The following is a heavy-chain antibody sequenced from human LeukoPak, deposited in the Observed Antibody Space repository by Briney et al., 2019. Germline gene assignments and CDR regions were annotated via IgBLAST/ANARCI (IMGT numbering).Heavy chain of an antibody. V-gene: IGHV3-21*01. J-gene: IGHJ4*02. D-gene: IGHD6-13*01. CDR2: ISSSSSYI. CDR1: GFTFSSYT. CDR3: ARVRWLSAAGTEGNFDY. Sequence: GGSLRLSCAASGFTFSSYTMNWVRQAPGKGLEWVSSISSSSSYIYYADSVKGRFTISRDNAKNSLYLQMDSLRAEDTAVYYCARVRWLSAAGTEGNFDYWGQGTLGTASS.